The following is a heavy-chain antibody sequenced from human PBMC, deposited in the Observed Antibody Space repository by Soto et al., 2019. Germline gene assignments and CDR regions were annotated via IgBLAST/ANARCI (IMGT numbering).Heavy chain of an antibody. Sequence: QVQLVESGGGLVTPGGSLRLSCAASGFSFSDYYMSWVRQAPGKGLECVSYITSSGSTIYYADSVKGRFTVSRDNTKNSLYLQMNSLGAEDTAVDYWVRAMPIVLIYMDVWGKGTTVTVSS. V-gene: IGHV3-11*01. CDR1: GFSFSDYY. J-gene: IGHJ6*03. CDR3: VRAMPIVLIYMDV. CDR2: ITSSGSTI. D-gene: IGHD2-8*01.